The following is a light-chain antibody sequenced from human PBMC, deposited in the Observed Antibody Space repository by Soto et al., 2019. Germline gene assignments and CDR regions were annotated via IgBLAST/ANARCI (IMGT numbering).Light chain of an antibody. V-gene: IGLV2-14*03. CDR2: YVD. J-gene: IGLJ1*01. Sequence: QSALTQPASVSGSPGQSITISCTGTSRDVGSYDYVSWYLQYPDKAPQLLIYYVDHRPSGVSSRFSGSKSGNTASLTISGIQAEDEGDYYCCSYADGSIYFFGTGTKLTVL. CDR1: SRDVGSYDY. CDR3: CSYADGSIYF.